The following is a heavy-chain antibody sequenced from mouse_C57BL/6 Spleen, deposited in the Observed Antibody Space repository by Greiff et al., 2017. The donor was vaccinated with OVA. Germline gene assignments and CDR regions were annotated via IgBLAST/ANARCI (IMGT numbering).Heavy chain of an antibody. CDR1: GYTFTDYN. CDR2: INPNNGGT. V-gene: IGHV1-18*01. D-gene: IGHD1-1*01. CDR3: ARYPIYYYGSPRVFYAMDY. Sequence: VEPGASVKIPCKASGYTFTDYNMDWVKQSHGKSLEWIGDINPNNGGTIYNQKFKGKATLTVDKSSSTAYMELRSLTSEDTAVYYCARYPIYYYGSPRVFYAMDYWGQGTSVTVSS. J-gene: IGHJ4*01.